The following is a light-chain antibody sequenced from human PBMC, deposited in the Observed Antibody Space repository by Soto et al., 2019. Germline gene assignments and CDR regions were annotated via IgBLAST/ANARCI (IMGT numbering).Light chain of an antibody. CDR1: SSDVGSYNL. V-gene: IGLV2-23*02. Sequence: QSALTQPASVSGSPGQSITISCTGTSSDVGSYNLVSWYQQHPGKAPKLMIYEVSKRPSGVSNRFSGSKSGNTASLTISGLQAEDEADYYCCSYAGSSTSLVVFGGGTRSPS. CDR2: EVS. CDR3: CSYAGSSTSLVV. J-gene: IGLJ2*01.